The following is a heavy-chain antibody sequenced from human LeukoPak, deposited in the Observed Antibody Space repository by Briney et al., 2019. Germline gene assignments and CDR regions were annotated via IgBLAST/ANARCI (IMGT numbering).Heavy chain of an antibody. CDR1: GGSISSFY. V-gene: IGHV4-59*01. J-gene: IGHJ3*02. Sequence: SETLSPTCTVSGGSISSFYWSWIQQPPGKGLEYIGYISYSETTSYNPSLKSRVTISVDTSKNQFSLKLTSVTAADTAVYYCARDKGLPQAFDIWGQGTMVTVSS. CDR3: ARDKGLPQAFDI. CDR2: ISYSETT. D-gene: IGHD5/OR15-5a*01.